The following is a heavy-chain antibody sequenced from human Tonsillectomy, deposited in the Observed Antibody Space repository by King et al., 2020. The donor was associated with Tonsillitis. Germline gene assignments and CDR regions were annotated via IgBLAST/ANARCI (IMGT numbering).Heavy chain of an antibody. CDR2: IYYSGST. Sequence: LQLQESGPGLVKPSETLSLTCTVSGGSISSSSYYWGWIRQPPGKGLEWIGSIYYSGSTYYNPSLKSRVTISVDTSKNQFSLKLSSVTAADTAVYYCARYGIEVVITDDEWFDPWGQGTLVTVSS. CDR1: GGSISSSSYY. D-gene: IGHD3-22*01. J-gene: IGHJ5*02. CDR3: ARYGIEVVITDDEWFDP. V-gene: IGHV4-39*01.